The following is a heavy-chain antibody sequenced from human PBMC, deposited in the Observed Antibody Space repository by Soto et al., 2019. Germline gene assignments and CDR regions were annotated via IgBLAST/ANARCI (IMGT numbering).Heavy chain of an antibody. CDR2: IWYDGGNK. CDR1: GFIFSTYG. Sequence: QVQLVESGGGVVQPGRSLRLSCAASGFIFSTYGMHWVRQAPGKGLEWVAVIWYDGGNKYYADSVKGRFTISRDNSKNTLYLQMNILRAEDTAVYYCVRGGGYSTTWYYFDYWGQGTLVTVSS. V-gene: IGHV3-33*01. D-gene: IGHD6-13*01. J-gene: IGHJ4*02. CDR3: VRGGGYSTTWYYFDY.